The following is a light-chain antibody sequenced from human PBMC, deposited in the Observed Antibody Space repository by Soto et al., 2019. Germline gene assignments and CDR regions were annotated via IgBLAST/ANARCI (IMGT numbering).Light chain of an antibody. CDR1: QSVSNNY. Sequence: EIVWTQSPGTLSLSPGKRATLSCRTSQSVSNNYLAWYKQKPGQAPRLLIYGASSRATGIPDRFSGSGSGTDFTLSIRRLEPEDFAVDYCQQYSSMWTFGQGTKGDIK. CDR3: QQYSSMWT. CDR2: GAS. V-gene: IGKV3-20*01. J-gene: IGKJ1*01.